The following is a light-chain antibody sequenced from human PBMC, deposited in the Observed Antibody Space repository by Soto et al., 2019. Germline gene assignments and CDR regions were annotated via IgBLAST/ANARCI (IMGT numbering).Light chain of an antibody. J-gene: IGKJ4*01. CDR2: KAS. Sequence: DIQMTQSPSTLSASVGDRVTITCRASQSITGWLAWYQQKPGKAPKLLIYKASSLDSGVPSRFSGSGSGTECALTICSLQPDDFAPYYCQQYDSYPLTFGGGTKVEIK. V-gene: IGKV1-5*03. CDR3: QQYDSYPLT. CDR1: QSITGW.